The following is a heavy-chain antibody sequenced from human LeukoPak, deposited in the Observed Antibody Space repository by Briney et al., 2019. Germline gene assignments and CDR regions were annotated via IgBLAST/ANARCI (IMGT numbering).Heavy chain of an antibody. V-gene: IGHV3-7*01. D-gene: IGHD2-15*01. CDR2: IKQDGSEK. Sequence: GGSLRLSCAASGFTFSSYAMSWVRQAPGKGLEWVANIKQDGSEKYYVDSVKGRFTISRDNAKNSLYLQMNSLRAEDTAVYYCARDYCSGGSCSSPDAFDYWGQGTLVTVSS. CDR1: GFTFSSYA. J-gene: IGHJ4*02. CDR3: ARDYCSGGSCSSPDAFDY.